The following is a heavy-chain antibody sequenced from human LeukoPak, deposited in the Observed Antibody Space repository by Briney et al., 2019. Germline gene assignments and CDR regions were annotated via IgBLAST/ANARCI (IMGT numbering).Heavy chain of an antibody. CDR1: GFTVSNNY. Sequence: GGSLRLSCAASGFTVSNNYMSWVRQAPGKGLEWVSVIYSGGNTYYADSVKGRFAISRDFSRNTVYLQMNSLRDGDTAVYYCVRDHPGMDVWGQGTTVIVS. V-gene: IGHV3-53*01. CDR2: IYSGGNT. CDR3: VRDHPGMDV. J-gene: IGHJ6*02.